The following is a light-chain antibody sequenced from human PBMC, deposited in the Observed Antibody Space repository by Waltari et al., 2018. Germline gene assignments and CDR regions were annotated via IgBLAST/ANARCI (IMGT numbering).Light chain of an antibody. CDR2: DVS. V-gene: IGLV2-14*03. CDR1: SSAICNYNS. CDR3: SSYISSDTLEL. Sequence: HSALTPPASVSGSPGQSIPISCPGTSSAICNYNSVSWYQQHPAKAPKLMIFDVSNRPSGVSDRFSGSKSGNTASLTISGLQAEDEADYYCSSYISSDTLELFGGGTSLTVL. J-gene: IGLJ2*01.